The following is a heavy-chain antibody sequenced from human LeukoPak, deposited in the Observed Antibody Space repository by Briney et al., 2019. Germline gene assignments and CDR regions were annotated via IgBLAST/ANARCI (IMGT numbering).Heavy chain of an antibody. D-gene: IGHD3-22*01. CDR2: IYYSGST. V-gene: IGHV4-59*01. CDR3: AISSIRDSSGYYHFDY. Sequence: PSETLSLTCSVSGGSISSYYWSWIQQPPGKGLEWIGYIYYSGSTNYNPSLKSRVTISVDTSKNQFSLKLSSVTAADTAVYYCAISSIRDSSGYYHFDYWGQGTLVTVSS. CDR1: GGSISSYY. J-gene: IGHJ4*02.